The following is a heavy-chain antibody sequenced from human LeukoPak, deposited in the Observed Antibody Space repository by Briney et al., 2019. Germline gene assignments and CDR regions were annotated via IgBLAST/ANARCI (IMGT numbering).Heavy chain of an antibody. V-gene: IGHV3-48*01. J-gene: IGHJ4*02. CDR3: ASPLYYYDSSGYYYRDY. D-gene: IGHD3-22*01. CDR1: VFTFSNYS. CDR2: ISSSSRTK. Sequence: GGSLRLSCAASVFTFSNYSMNWVRQAPGKGLEWVSYISSSSRTKYYADSVKGRFTISRDNAKNSLYLQMNSLRAEDTAVYYCASPLYYYDSSGYYYRDYWGQGTLVTVSS.